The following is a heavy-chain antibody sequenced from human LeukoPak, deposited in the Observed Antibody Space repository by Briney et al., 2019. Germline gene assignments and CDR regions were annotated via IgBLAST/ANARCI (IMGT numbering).Heavy chain of an antibody. J-gene: IGHJ4*02. D-gene: IGHD5-18*01. V-gene: IGHV4-39*07. CDR3: ARGGGYSYGREFDY. Sequence: PSETLSLTCTVSGGSISSRPYYWGWIRQPPGKGLEWIGTIYSSGTTYYNPSLKSRVTISLDTSKNQFSLKLSSVTAADTAVYYCARGGGYSYGREFDYWGQGTLVTVSS. CDR1: GGSISSRPYY. CDR2: IYSSGTT.